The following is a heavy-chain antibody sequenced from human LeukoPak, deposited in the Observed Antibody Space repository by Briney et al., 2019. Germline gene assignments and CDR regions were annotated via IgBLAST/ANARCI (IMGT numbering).Heavy chain of an antibody. Sequence: PSETLSLTYTVSGGSISSYYWSWIRQPPGKGLEWIGHIYYSGSTNYNPSLKSRVTISVDTSKNQFSLKLSSVTAADTAVYYCARAGYGYGDYYYYYYMDVWGKGTTVTVSS. CDR2: IYYSGST. D-gene: IGHD4-17*01. CDR3: ARAGYGYGDYYYYYYMDV. V-gene: IGHV4-59*01. CDR1: GGSISSYY. J-gene: IGHJ6*03.